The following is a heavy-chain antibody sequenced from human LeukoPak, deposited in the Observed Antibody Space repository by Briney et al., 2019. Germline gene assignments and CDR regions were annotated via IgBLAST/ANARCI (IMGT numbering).Heavy chain of an antibody. CDR3: ARLSGGYYYYGMDV. J-gene: IGHJ6*02. V-gene: IGHV4-39*07. CDR2: IYHTGST. D-gene: IGHD2/OR15-2a*01. Sequence: SETLSLTCTVSGASISSDSNYWAWVRQPPGKGLQWIGSIYHTGSTFYNPSLMSRVSISIDSFKNQFSLKLSSVTVADTAVYYCARLSGGYYYYGMDVWGQGTTVTVSS. CDR1: GASISSDSNY.